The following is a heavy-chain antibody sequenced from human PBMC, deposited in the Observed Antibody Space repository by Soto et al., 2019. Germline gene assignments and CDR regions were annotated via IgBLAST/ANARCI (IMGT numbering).Heavy chain of an antibody. CDR3: ARAGVEEAIQVGYLQY. Sequence: QVQLVESGGGVVQSGRSLRLYCGTSGFTFSNYGMHWVRQAPGKGLEWVAVIWYDGSTGRYADSVKGRFTISRDNSGNTLYLQMNSLRDEDTAIYYCARAGVEEAIQVGYLQYWGQGTLVTVSS. V-gene: IGHV3-33*01. CDR2: IWYDGSTG. CDR1: GFTFSNYG. D-gene: IGHD2-8*01. J-gene: IGHJ1*01.